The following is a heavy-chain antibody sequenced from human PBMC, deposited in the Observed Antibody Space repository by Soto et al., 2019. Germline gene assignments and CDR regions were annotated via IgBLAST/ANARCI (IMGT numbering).Heavy chain of an antibody. V-gene: IGHV1-46*01. J-gene: IGHJ4*02. CDR2: ISLSGGNA. CDR1: GYSFSSYF. CDR3: ARAPYSSSSSSFDY. Sequence: ASVKVSCKASGYSFSSYFTHWVRQAPGHGLEWMGIISLSGGNANYAQKVQGRVAMSRDTSTNTVFMELSSLRSEDTAVYYCARAPYSSSSSSFDYWGKGTLVNASS. D-gene: IGHD6-6*01.